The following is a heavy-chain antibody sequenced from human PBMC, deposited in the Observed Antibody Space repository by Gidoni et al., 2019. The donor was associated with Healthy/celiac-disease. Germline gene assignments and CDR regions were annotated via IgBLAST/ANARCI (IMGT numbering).Heavy chain of an antibody. Sequence: QLQLQESGPGLVKPSETLSLTCTVSVGPISSSSYYWGWIRQPPGKGLEWIGSIYYSGSTYYNPSLKSRVPISVDTSKNQFSLKLSSVTAADTAVYYCARQSGLLDLDFDYWGQGTLVTVSS. D-gene: IGHD1-1*01. CDR1: VGPISSSSYY. V-gene: IGHV4-39*01. CDR3: ARQSGLLDLDFDY. CDR2: IYYSGST. J-gene: IGHJ4*02.